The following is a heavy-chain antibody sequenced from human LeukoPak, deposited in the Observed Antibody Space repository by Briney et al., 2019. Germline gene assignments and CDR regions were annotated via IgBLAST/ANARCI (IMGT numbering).Heavy chain of an antibody. Sequence: SETLSLACTVSGGSISSYYWSWIRQPPGKGLEWIGYIYYSGSTNYNPSLKSRVIISVDTSKNQFSLKLSSVTAADTAVYYCARGEAAAARNWFDPWGQGTLVTVSS. J-gene: IGHJ5*02. CDR2: IYYSGST. D-gene: IGHD6-13*01. CDR3: ARGEAAAARNWFDP. CDR1: GGSISSYY. V-gene: IGHV4-59*01.